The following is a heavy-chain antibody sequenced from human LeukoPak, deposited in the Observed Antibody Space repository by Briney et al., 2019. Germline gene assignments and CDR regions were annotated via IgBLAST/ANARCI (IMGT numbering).Heavy chain of an antibody. Sequence: ASVKVSCTASGYTFTGYYMHWVRQAPGQGLAWMGIIKPSGGSTTYAQKFQGRVTMTRDTSTSTVYMELSSLRSEDTAVYYCTSSGDSDSSGYYPDYWGQGTLVTVSS. D-gene: IGHD3-22*01. CDR1: GYTFTGYY. V-gene: IGHV1-46*01. CDR3: TSSGDSDSSGYYPDY. J-gene: IGHJ4*02. CDR2: IKPSGGST.